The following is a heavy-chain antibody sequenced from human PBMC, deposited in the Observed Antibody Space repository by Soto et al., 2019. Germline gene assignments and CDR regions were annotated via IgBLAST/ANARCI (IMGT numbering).Heavy chain of an antibody. CDR1: GFTISRYD. J-gene: IGHJ6*03. D-gene: IGHD2-15*01. CDR3: VREYCSGGTCTGHYYVDV. V-gene: IGHV3-13*01. CDR2: IAVGGET. Sequence: EVQLVESGGGLAQPGGSLRLSCAASGFTISRYDMHWVRQVTGKGLEWVSAIAVGGETYQPGFAKGRFTISRDDVRNSVYLQMNSLTAGDTAVYFCVREYCSGGTCTGHYYVDVWGKGTTVTVS.